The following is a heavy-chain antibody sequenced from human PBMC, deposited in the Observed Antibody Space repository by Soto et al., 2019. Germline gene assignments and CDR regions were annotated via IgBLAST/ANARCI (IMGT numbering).Heavy chain of an antibody. D-gene: IGHD3-22*01. CDR2: IIPIFGTA. CDR1: GGTFSSYA. V-gene: IGHV1-69*13. Sequence: ASVKVSCKASGGTFSSYAISWVRQAPGQGLEWMGGIIPIFGTANYAQKFQGRVTITADESTSTAYMELSSLRSEDTAVYYCASPYYYDSSGYYLFGFDYWGQGTLVTVSS. CDR3: ASPYYYDSSGYYLFGFDY. J-gene: IGHJ4*02.